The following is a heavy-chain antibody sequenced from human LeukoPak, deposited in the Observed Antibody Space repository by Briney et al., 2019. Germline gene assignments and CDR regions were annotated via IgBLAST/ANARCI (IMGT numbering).Heavy chain of an antibody. V-gene: IGHV1-2*02. Sequence: ASVKVSCKASRYIFTSYYIHWVRQAPGQGLEWMGWINPNSGGTNYAQKFQGRVTMTRDTSISTAYMELSRLRSDDTAVYYCARGRPLYYYDSGDAFDIWGQGTMVTVSS. J-gene: IGHJ3*02. CDR2: INPNSGGT. CDR1: RYIFTSYY. D-gene: IGHD3-22*01. CDR3: ARGRPLYYYDSGDAFDI.